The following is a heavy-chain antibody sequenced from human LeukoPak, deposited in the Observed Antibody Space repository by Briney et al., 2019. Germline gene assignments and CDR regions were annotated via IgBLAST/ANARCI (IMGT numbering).Heavy chain of an antibody. CDR1: GFTFSSYV. CDR2: ISYDGSKK. J-gene: IGHJ4*02. CDR3: AKDSSAGDFYFDY. V-gene: IGHV3-30*18. D-gene: IGHD7-27*01. Sequence: GRSLRLSCAASGFTFSSYVMHWVRQAPGKGLEWVAVISYDGSKKFYADSVKGRFTISRDNSKNTLYLQMNSLRTEDTAVYYCAKDSSAGDFYFDYWGQGTLVTVSS.